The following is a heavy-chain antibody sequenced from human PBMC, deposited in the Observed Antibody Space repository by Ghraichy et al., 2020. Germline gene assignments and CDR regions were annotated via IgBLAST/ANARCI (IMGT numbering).Heavy chain of an antibody. CDR3: ARVRSSSWYGDY. CDR1: GFTFSSYS. CDR2: ISSSGSTI. J-gene: IGHJ4*02. Sequence: GESLNISCAASGFTFSSYSMNWVRQAPGKGLEWVSYISSSGSTIYYADSVKGRFTISRDNAKNSLYLQMNSLRDEDTAVYYCARVRSSSWYGDYWGQGTLVTVSS. V-gene: IGHV3-48*02. D-gene: IGHD6-13*01.